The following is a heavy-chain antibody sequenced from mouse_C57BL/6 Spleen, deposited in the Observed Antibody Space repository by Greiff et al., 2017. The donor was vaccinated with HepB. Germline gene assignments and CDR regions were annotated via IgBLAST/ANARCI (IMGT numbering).Heavy chain of an antibody. D-gene: IGHD1-1*01. CDR2: IYPGDGDT. Sequence: QVHLKQSGAELVKPGATVTISCKASGYSFSSYWMNWVKQRPGKGLEWIGQIYPGDGDTNYNGKFKGKATLTADKSSRTAYMQLSSLTSEDSAVYFCARSVYYGSSYNYWGQGTTLTVSS. CDR1: GYSFSSYW. J-gene: IGHJ2*01. CDR3: ARSVYYGSSYNY. V-gene: IGHV1-80*01.